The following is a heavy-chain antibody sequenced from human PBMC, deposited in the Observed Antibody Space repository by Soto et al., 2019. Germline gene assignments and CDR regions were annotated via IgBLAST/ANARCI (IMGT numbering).Heavy chain of an antibody. V-gene: IGHV3-23*01. Sequence: EVQLLESGGGLVQPGGSLRLYCAASGFTFSSYGMSWVRQAPGKGLEWVSALSGNGGVTFYVDSVKGRFTISRDNSKNTLYLQMNSLRAEDTALYYCAKLYDSSCRDFWGQGTLVTVSS. CDR2: LSGNGGVT. J-gene: IGHJ4*02. CDR3: AKLYDSSCRDF. D-gene: IGHD3-22*01. CDR1: GFTFSSYG.